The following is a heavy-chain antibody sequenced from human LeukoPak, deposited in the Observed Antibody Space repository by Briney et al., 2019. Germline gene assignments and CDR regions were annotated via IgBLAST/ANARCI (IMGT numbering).Heavy chain of an antibody. CDR3: ACDYGDYHEYFQH. Sequence: GGSLRLSCAASGFTFSSYGMHWARQAPGKGREWVAVIWYDGSNKYYADSVKGRFTISRDNSKNTLYLQMNSLRAEDTAVYYCACDYGDYHEYFQHWGQGTLVTVSS. J-gene: IGHJ1*01. CDR2: IWYDGSNK. CDR1: GFTFSSYG. V-gene: IGHV3-33*01. D-gene: IGHD4-17*01.